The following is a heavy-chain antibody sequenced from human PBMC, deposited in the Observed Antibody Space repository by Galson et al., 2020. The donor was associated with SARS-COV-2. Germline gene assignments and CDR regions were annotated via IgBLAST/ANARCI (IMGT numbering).Heavy chain of an antibody. CDR1: GFTFSSYA. V-gene: IGHV3-30*04. CDR2: ISYDGSNK. CDR3: ARGKATVVTKGWYFDL. J-gene: IGHJ2*01. D-gene: IGHD4-17*01. Sequence: GGSLRLSCAASGFTFSSYAMHWVRQAPGKGLEWVAVISYDGSNKYYADSVKGRFTISRDNSKNTLYLQMNSLRAEDTAVYYCARGKATVVTKGWYFDLWGRGTLVTVSS.